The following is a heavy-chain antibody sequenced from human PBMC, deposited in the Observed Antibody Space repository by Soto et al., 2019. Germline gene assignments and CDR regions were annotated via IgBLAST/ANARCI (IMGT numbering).Heavy chain of an antibody. CDR1: GFTFSDYA. CDR3: AKGGRQWLVTSDFNY. Sequence: QVQLVESGGGVVQPGRSLRLSCAASGFTFSDYAMHWVRQAPGKGLEWVAVVSHDGRNTHYADSVKGRFTISRDSSKNTVSLEMTSLRGEDTAVYYCAKGGRQWLVTSDFNYWGQGALVTVSS. J-gene: IGHJ4*02. CDR2: VSHDGRNT. D-gene: IGHD6-19*01. V-gene: IGHV3-30*18.